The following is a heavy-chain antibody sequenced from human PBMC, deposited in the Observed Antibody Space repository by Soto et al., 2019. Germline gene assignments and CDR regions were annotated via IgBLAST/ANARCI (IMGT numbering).Heavy chain of an antibody. J-gene: IGHJ4*02. Sequence: EVQLLESGGGLVQPGGSLRLSCAASGFTFSRYAMSWVRQAPGKGLEWVSVISGSGGSTYYADSVKGRFTISRDNSKNTLYLQMNSLRAEDTAVYYCASRSSGWYFDYCGQGTLVTVSS. D-gene: IGHD6-19*01. CDR3: ASRSSGWYFDY. CDR1: GFTFSRYA. CDR2: ISGSGGST. V-gene: IGHV3-23*01.